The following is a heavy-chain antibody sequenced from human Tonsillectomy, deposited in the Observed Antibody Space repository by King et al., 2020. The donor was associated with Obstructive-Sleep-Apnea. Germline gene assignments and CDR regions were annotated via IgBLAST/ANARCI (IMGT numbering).Heavy chain of an antibody. D-gene: IGHD4-17*01. CDR2: IRSSSGFK. CDR3: ARSNVYGDSGYSFGMDV. V-gene: IGHV3-21*01. Sequence: VQLVESGGGLVKPGGSLRLSCAASGFTFSSYSMNWVRQAPGKGLEWVSSIRSSSGFKYYADSVKGRFTISRDNAKKALYLQMNSLTADDTAVYFCARSNVYGDSGYSFGMDVWGPGTTVTVS. CDR1: GFTFSSYS. J-gene: IGHJ6*02.